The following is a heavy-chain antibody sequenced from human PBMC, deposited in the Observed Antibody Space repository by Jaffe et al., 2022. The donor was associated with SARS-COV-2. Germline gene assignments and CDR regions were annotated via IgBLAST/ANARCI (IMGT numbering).Heavy chain of an antibody. D-gene: IGHD3-10*01. CDR1: GFTFDDYA. CDR2: ISWNGNTI. Sequence: EVQLVESGGGLVQPGRSLRLSCAASGFTFDDYAMHWVRQAPGKGLEWVSGISWNGNTIDCADSVKGRFTISRDSAKNSLYLQMNSLRAEDTAFYYCAKDLVELGVARGAFDIWGQGTMVTVSS. CDR3: AKDLVELGVARGAFDI. V-gene: IGHV3-9*01. J-gene: IGHJ3*02.